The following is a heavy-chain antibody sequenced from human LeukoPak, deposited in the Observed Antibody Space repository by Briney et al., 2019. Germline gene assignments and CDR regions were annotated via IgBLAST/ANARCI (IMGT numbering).Heavy chain of an antibody. CDR1: GFTFLNYA. D-gene: IGHD6-19*01. Sequence: GGSLRLSCAASGFTFLNYAMSWVRQAPGKGLEWVSAISGSGGSTYYADSVKGRFTISRDNSKNTLYPHMNSLRAEDAAVYYCAKEYSSGPRGYFDYWGQGTLVTVSS. J-gene: IGHJ4*02. CDR2: ISGSGGST. V-gene: IGHV3-23*01. CDR3: AKEYSSGPRGYFDY.